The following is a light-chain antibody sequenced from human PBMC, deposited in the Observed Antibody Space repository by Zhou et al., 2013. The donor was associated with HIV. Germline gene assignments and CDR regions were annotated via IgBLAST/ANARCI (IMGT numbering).Light chain of an antibody. CDR2: GSS. CDR3: QQYNRYWT. J-gene: IGKJ1*01. V-gene: IGKV1-39*01. CDR1: QSITTY. Sequence: DIQMTQSPSSLSASIGDRVSITCRSSQSITTYLNWYQHKPGKAPKLLIYGSSNLQSGVPSRFSGSGSGTDFTLTISSVQPEDFATYYCQQYNRYWTFGQGTKVEIK.